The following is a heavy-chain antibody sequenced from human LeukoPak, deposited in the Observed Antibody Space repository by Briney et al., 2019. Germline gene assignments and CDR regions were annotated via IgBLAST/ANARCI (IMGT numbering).Heavy chain of an antibody. J-gene: IGHJ3*02. Sequence: SVKVSCKASGGTFSSYAISWVRQAPGLGLEWMGRIIPIFGTANYAQKFQGRVTITTDESTSTAYMELSSLRSEDTAVYYCARLEAAAGFAFDIWGQGTMVTVSS. CDR1: GGTFSSYA. V-gene: IGHV1-69*05. CDR2: IIPIFGTA. CDR3: ARLEAAAGFAFDI. D-gene: IGHD6-13*01.